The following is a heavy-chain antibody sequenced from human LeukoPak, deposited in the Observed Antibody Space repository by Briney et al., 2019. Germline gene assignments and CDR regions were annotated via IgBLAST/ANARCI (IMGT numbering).Heavy chain of an antibody. V-gene: IGHV3-48*01. D-gene: IGHD1-26*01. CDR3: ARDQGGSGSYRGDY. J-gene: IGHJ4*02. CDR1: GFTFSSYG. CDR2: ISSSSSTI. Sequence: GGSLRLSCAASGFTFSSYGMSWVRQAPGKGLEWVSYISSSSSTIYYADSVKGRFIISRDNAKNSLYLQMNSLRAEDTAVYYCARDQGGSGSYRGDYWGQGTLVTVSS.